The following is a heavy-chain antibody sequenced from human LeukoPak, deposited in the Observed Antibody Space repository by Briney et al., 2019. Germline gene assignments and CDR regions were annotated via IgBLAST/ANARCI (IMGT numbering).Heavy chain of an antibody. CDR3: ARDYAGSPDY. Sequence: GGSLRLSCTASGFTFSTYWINWVRQSPGKGLVWVALINGDGSTTTHADSAKGRFTISRDNAKNTAYLQMNSLRDEDTAVYFCARDYAGSPDYWGQGTLVTVSS. D-gene: IGHD3-10*01. CDR1: GFTFSTYW. V-gene: IGHV3-74*03. CDR2: INGDGSTT. J-gene: IGHJ4*02.